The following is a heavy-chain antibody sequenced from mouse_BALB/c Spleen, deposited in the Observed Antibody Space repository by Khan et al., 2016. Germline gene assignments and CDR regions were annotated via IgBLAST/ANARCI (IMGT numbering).Heavy chain of an antibody. Sequence: QVQLKESGPGLVAPSQSLSITCTVSGFSLTSYDISWIRQPPGKGLEWLGVIWTGGGTNYNSAFMSRLSISKDNSKSQVFLKMNRLQTDDTAIYYCVREIYGWFAYWGQGTLVTVSA. J-gene: IGHJ3*01. CDR3: VREIYGWFAY. CDR1: GFSLTSYD. CDR2: IWTGGGT. D-gene: IGHD1-1*02. V-gene: IGHV2-9-2*01.